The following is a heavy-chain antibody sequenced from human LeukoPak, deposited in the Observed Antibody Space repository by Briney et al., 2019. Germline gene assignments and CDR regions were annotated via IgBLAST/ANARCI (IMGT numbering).Heavy chain of an antibody. CDR2: IYYSGST. Sequence: SSETLSLTCTVSGGSISSYYWSWIRQPPGKGLEWIGYIYYSGSTNYNPSLKSRVTISVDTSKNQFSLKLSSVTAADTAVYYCARQGSGYYYPYYFGYWGQGTLVTVFS. J-gene: IGHJ4*02. CDR3: ARQGSGYYYPYYFGY. CDR1: GGSISSYY. D-gene: IGHD3-22*01. V-gene: IGHV4-59*01.